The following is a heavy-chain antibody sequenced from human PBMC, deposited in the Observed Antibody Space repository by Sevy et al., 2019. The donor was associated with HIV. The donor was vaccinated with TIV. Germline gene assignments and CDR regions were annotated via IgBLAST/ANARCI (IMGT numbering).Heavy chain of an antibody. CDR2: ISYDGSNK. D-gene: IGHD2-15*01. J-gene: IGHJ4*02. V-gene: IGHV3-30-3*01. CDR1: GFTFSSYA. Sequence: GGSLRLSCAASGFTFSSYAMHWVRQAPGKGLEWVAVISYDGSNKYYADSVKGRFTISRDNSKNTLYLQMNSLRAEDTAVYYCARDGYCSGGSCYYFDYWGQRTLVTVSS. CDR3: ARDGYCSGGSCYYFDY.